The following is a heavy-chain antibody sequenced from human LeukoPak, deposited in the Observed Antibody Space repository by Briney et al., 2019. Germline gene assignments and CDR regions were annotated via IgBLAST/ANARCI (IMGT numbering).Heavy chain of an antibody. D-gene: IGHD5-12*01. CDR2: ISYDGSNK. V-gene: IGHV3-30*03. J-gene: IGHJ4*02. CDR3: ARDVYSGNGGYFDY. CDR1: GFTFSSYG. Sequence: PGRSLRLSCAASGFTFSSYGMHWVRQAPGKGLEWVAVISYDGSNKYYADSVKGRFTISRDNSKNTLYLQMNSLRAEDTAVYYCARDVYSGNGGYFDYWGQGTLVTVSS.